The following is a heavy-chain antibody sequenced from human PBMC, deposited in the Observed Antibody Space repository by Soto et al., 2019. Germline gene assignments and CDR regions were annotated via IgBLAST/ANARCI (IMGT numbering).Heavy chain of an antibody. Sequence: QVQLVESGGGVVQPGRSLRLSCAASGFTFSSYAMHWVRQAPGKGLEWVAVISYDGSNKYYADSVKGRFTISRDNSKNTLYLQMNSLRAEDTAVYYCARAAGQSRGYYYYYGMDVWGQGTTVTVSS. CDR2: ISYDGSNK. V-gene: IGHV3-30-3*01. CDR1: GFTFSSYA. CDR3: ARAAGQSRGYYYYYGMDV. J-gene: IGHJ6*02. D-gene: IGHD3-16*01.